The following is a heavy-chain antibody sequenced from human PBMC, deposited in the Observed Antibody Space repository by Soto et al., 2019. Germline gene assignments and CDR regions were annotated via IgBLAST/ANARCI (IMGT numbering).Heavy chain of an antibody. CDR1: GGSIRRSDSC. V-gene: IGHV4-31*03. CDR3: ARVLITSGPLEYSFGY. CDR2: ISDSGRT. J-gene: IGHJ4*02. Sequence: SETLSLTCCVSGGSIRRSDSCWTWVRQGPGKGLEWIAYISDSGRTDYNPSLKSRATISIDTSKNVFFLNLSSVTAADTAVYFCARVLITSGPLEYSFGYWGPGSLVTVSS. D-gene: IGHD3-16*01.